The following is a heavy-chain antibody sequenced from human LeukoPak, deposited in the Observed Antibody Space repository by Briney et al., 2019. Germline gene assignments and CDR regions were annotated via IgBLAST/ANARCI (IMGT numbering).Heavy chain of an antibody. J-gene: IGHJ4*02. CDR1: GGSFSGYY. CDR2: INHSGST. D-gene: IGHD4/OR15-4a*01. V-gene: IGHV4-34*01. Sequence: SETLSLTCAVYGGSFSGYYRSWIRQPPGKGLEWIGEINHSGSTNYNPSLKSRVTISVDTSKNQFSLKLSSVTAADTAVYYCARGAGPAKLDYWGQGTLVTVSS. CDR3: ARGAGPAKLDY.